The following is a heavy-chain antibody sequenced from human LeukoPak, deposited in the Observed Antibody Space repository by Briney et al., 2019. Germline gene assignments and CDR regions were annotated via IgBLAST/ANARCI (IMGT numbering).Heavy chain of an antibody. D-gene: IGHD1-14*01. CDR3: AREKGGRTNDY. CDR1: GFTFSSYS. V-gene: IGHV3-48*04. Sequence: GGSLRLSCAASGFTFSSYSMNWVRQAPGKGLEWVSYISSSSSTIYYADSVKGRFTISRDNAKNSLYLQMNSLRAEDTAVYYCAREKGGRTNDYWGQGTLVTVSS. J-gene: IGHJ4*02. CDR2: ISSSSSTI.